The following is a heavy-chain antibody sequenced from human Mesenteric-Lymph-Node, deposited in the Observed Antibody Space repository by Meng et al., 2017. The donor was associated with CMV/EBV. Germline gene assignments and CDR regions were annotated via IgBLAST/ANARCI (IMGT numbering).Heavy chain of an antibody. CDR3: ARGRSLWFGPSNWFDP. V-gene: IGHV4-34*01. CDR1: GGSFSDYY. Sequence: SETLSLTCGVYGGSFSDYYWSWIRQSPGKGLEWIGEVDHSGSTNYNPSLMSRVTISVDMSKKHFSLSLTSVTAADTAVYYCARGRSLWFGPSNWFDPWGLGILVTVSS. D-gene: IGHD3-10*01. J-gene: IGHJ5*02. CDR2: VDHSGST.